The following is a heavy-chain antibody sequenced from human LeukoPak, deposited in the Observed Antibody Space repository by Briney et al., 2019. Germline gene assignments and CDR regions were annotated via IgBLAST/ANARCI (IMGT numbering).Heavy chain of an antibody. D-gene: IGHD6-19*01. V-gene: IGHV1-46*01. J-gene: IGHJ4*02. Sequence: GASVKVSCKASGYTFTSYYMHWVRQAPGQGLEWMGIINPSGGSTGYAQKFQGRVTMTRDMSTRTVYMELSSLRSEDTAVYYCARGPRDSSGWYYYFDYWGQGTLVTVSS. CDR2: INPSGGST. CDR1: GYTFTSYY. CDR3: ARGPRDSSGWYYYFDY.